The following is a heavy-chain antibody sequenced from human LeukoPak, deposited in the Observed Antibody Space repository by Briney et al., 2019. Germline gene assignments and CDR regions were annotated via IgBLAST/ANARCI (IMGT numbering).Heavy chain of an antibody. CDR1: GFTFSSYG. D-gene: IGHD2-2*02. J-gene: IGHJ4*02. CDR3: ARLGLVVPAVIFDY. V-gene: IGHV3-53*01. Sequence: PGGSLRLSCTTSGFTFSSYGMHWVRQAPGKGLEWVSVIYIGGSTYYADSVKGRFTISRDISKNTLYLQMNSLRAEDTAMYYCARLGLVVPAVIFDYWGQGTLVTVSS. CDR2: IYIGGST.